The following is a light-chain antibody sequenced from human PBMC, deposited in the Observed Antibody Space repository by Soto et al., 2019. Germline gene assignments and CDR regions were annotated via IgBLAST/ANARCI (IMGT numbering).Light chain of an antibody. V-gene: IGLV1-40*01. Sequence: QSVLTQPPSVSGAPGQGVTISCIGSSSNIGAGYDVHWYQQVSGTAPKLLLYGNSNRPSGVPDRFSGSKSGTSASLAIIGLQPEDEADYYYQSYDSSLSGVLFGGGTKLTVL. J-gene: IGLJ2*01. CDR3: QSYDSSLSGVL. CDR1: SSNIGAGYD. CDR2: GNS.